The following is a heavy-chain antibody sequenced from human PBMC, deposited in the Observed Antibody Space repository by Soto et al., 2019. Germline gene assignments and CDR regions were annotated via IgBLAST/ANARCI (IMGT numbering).Heavy chain of an antibody. V-gene: IGHV1-69*02. J-gene: IGHJ4*02. D-gene: IGHD2-2*01. CDR2: IIPVLNIA. CDR1: GGTFTNPT. CDR3: ARAPTASAPFLC. Sequence: QVQLVQSGAEMKRPGSSVKVSCETSGGTFTNPTFSWVRQAPGQGLEWMGWIIPVLNIANYAQKFQGRVNITADKSTSTAYLELSSLRSEDTAIYFCARAPTASAPFLCWGQGTLVTVSS.